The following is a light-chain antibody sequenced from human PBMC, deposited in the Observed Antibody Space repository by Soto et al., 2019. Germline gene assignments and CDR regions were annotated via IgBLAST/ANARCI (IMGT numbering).Light chain of an antibody. Sequence: QSALTQPASVSGSPGQSITISCTGTSSDVGGYNYVSWYQQHPGKAPKLMIYDVSNRPSGVSNRFSGSKSGNTASLTISGLQAEDEADYYYSSYTSSSTPLWVFGTGTKLTVL. CDR3: SSYTSSSTPLWV. CDR1: SSDVGGYNY. V-gene: IGLV2-14*01. J-gene: IGLJ1*01. CDR2: DVS.